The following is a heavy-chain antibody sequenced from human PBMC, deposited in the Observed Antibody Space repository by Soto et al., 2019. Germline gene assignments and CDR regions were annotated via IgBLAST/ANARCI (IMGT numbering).Heavy chain of an antibody. CDR1: GFTFSNYG. CDR2: IYYSGST. J-gene: IGHJ4*02. D-gene: IGHD6-13*01. Sequence: VELLESGGGLVQPGGSLRLSCAASGFTFSNYGMTWVRQAPGAGLEWIGYIYYSGSTNYNPSLKSRVTISVDTSKNQFSRKLSSVTAADTAVYDCARAGWVAAAVPDYWGQGTLVTVSS. CDR3: ARAGWVAAAVPDY. V-gene: IGHV4-59*01.